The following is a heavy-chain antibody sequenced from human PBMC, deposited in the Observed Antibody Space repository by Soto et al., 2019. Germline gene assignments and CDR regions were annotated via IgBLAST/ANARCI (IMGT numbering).Heavy chain of an antibody. J-gene: IGHJ6*02. CDR3: TTYYYDSSGYIGGWYYYYGVDV. D-gene: IGHD3-22*01. Sequence: PGGSLRLSCAASGFTFSNAWMNWVRQAPGKGLEWVGRIKSKTDGGTTDYAAPVKGRFTISRDDSKNTLYLQMNSLKTEDTAVYYCTTYYYDSSGYIGGWYYYYGVDVWGQGTTVTVSS. V-gene: IGHV3-15*07. CDR1: GFTFSNAW. CDR2: IKSKTDGGTT.